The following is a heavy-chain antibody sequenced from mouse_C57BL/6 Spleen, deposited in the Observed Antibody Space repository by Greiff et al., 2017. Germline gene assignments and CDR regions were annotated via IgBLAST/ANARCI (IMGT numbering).Heavy chain of an antibody. CDR3: ARGTTVVATDY. CDR2: ISYDGSN. D-gene: IGHD1-1*01. Sequence: EVKLMESGPGLVKPSQSLSLTCSVTGYSITSGYYWNWIRQFPGNKLEWMGYISYDGSNNYNPSLKYRISITRDTSKNQFFLKLNSVTTEDTATYYCARGTTVVATDYWGQGTTLTVSS. J-gene: IGHJ2*01. V-gene: IGHV3-6*01. CDR1: GYSITSGYY.